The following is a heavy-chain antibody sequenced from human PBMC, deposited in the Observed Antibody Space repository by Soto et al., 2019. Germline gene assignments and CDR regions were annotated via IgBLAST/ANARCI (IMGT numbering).Heavy chain of an antibody. CDR1: GFRFSSYW. D-gene: IGHD3-16*01. CDR3: AKVGYNDWDFDL. Sequence: GGSLRLSCVASGFRFSSYWMTWVRQAPGKGLEWVAIINQDTSYRYYVDSVEGRFTISRDNAKSSVYLQMNSLRAEDTALYYCAKVGYNDWDFDLWGQGTLVTVSS. CDR2: INQDTSYR. J-gene: IGHJ4*02. V-gene: IGHV3-7*01.